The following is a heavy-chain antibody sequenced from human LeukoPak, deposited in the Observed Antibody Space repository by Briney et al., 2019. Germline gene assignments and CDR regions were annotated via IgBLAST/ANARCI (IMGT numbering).Heavy chain of an antibody. CDR2: IYYSGST. CDR3: ARVTQQLVPYFDY. D-gene: IGHD6-13*01. CDR1: GGSISSYY. Sequence: PSETLTLTCTVSGGSISSYYWSWIRQPPGKGLEWIGYIYYSGSTNYNPSLKSRVTTSADTSKNQFSLKLSSVTAADTAVYYCARVTQQLVPYFDYWGQGTLVTVSS. J-gene: IGHJ4*02. V-gene: IGHV4-59*01.